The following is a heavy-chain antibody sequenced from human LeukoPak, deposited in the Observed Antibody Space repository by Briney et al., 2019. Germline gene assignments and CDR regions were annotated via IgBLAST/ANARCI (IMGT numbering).Heavy chain of an antibody. CDR2: IYYSGST. CDR3: ARHNTIFGVVIIRTPTYFDY. D-gene: IGHD3-3*01. J-gene: IGHJ4*02. CDR1: GGSISSSSYY. Sequence: SETLSLTCTVSGGSISSSSYYWGWIRQPPGKGLEWIGSIYYSGSTYYNPSLKSRVTISVDTSKNQFSLKLSSVTAADTAVYYCARHNTIFGVVIIRTPTYFDYWGQGTLVTVSS. V-gene: IGHV4-39*01.